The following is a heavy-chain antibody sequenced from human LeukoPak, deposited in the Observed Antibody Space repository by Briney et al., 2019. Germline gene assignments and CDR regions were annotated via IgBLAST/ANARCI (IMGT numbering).Heavy chain of an antibody. J-gene: IGHJ4*02. V-gene: IGHV3-30*04. CDR2: ISFDVDDK. D-gene: IGHD3-9*01. Sequence: PGGSLRLSCAASGFTFSSYAMHWVRQAPGKGLEWVTTISFDVDDKYYADSVKGRFTISRDNSKNTLYLQMNSLRAEDTAVYYCARARNYDILTGLWDWGQGTLVTVSS. CDR1: GFTFSSYA. CDR3: ARARNYDILTGLWD.